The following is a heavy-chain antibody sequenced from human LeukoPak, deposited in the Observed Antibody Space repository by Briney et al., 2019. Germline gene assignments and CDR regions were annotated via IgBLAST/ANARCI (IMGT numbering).Heavy chain of an antibody. CDR1: GLTFSRDW. CDR2: IKQDGGET. CDR3: AKDCNQGTDY. V-gene: IGHV3-7*01. Sequence: PGGSLRLSCEGFGLTFSRDWMSWVRQAPGKGLEWVANIKQDGGETYYGDSVKGRFTISRDNAKNSLYLQMRSLRAEDTAVYYCAKDCNQGTDYWGQGTLVTVSS. J-gene: IGHJ4*02. D-gene: IGHD1-1*01.